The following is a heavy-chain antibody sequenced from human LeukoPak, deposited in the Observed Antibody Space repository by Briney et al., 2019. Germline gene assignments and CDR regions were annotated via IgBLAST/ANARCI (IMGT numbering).Heavy chain of an antibody. CDR2: INPSGGST. J-gene: IGHJ3*02. V-gene: IGHV1-46*01. CDR3: ARAEGIRYCSGGSCYSGAFDI. Sequence: GASVKVSCKASGYTFTSYYMHWVRQAPGQGLEWMGIINPSGGSTSYAQKFQGRVTMTRDTSTSTVYMELSSLRSEDTAVYYCARAEGIRYCSGGSCYSGAFDIWGQGTMVTVSS. D-gene: IGHD2-15*01. CDR1: GYTFTSYY.